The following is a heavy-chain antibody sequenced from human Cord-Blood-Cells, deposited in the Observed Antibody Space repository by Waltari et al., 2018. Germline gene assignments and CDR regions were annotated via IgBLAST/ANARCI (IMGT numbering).Heavy chain of an antibody. V-gene: IGHV4-34*01. CDR2: INHSGST. J-gene: IGHJ4*02. D-gene: IGHD2-2*01. Sequence: PPGKGLEWIGEINHSGSTNYNPSLKSRVTISVDTSKNQFSLKLSSVTAADTAVYYCARGGCSSTSCYYFDYWGQGTLVTVSS. CDR3: ARGGCSSTSCYYFDY.